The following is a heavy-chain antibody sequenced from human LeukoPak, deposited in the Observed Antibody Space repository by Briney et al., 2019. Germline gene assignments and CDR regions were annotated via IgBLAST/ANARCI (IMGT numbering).Heavy chain of an antibody. J-gene: IGHJ4*02. CDR3: TTGRTDGGYDYYLSQILDY. Sequence: PGGSLRLSCAASGFTFSNAWMSWVRQAPGKGLEWVGRIKSKTDGGTTDYAAPVKGRFTISRDDSKNTLYLQMNSLKTEDTAVYYCTTGRTDGGYDYYLSQILDYWGQGTLVTVSS. V-gene: IGHV3-15*01. CDR2: IKSKTDGGTT. D-gene: IGHD5-12*01. CDR1: GFTFSNAW.